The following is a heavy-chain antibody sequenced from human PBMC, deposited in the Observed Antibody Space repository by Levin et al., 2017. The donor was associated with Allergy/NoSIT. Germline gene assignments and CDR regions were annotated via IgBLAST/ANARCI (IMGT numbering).Heavy chain of an antibody. Sequence: SVKVSCKASGGTFSSYAISWVRQAPGQGLEWMGGIIPIFGTANYAQKFQGRVTITADESTSTAYMELSSLRSEDTAVYYCARVPDGPYWYFDRWGRGTLVTVSS. CDR2: IIPIFGTA. CDR3: ARVPDGPYWYFDR. V-gene: IGHV1-69*13. CDR1: GGTFSSYA. J-gene: IGHJ2*01.